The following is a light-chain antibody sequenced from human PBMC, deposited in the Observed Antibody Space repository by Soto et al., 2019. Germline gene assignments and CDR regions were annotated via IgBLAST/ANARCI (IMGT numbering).Light chain of an antibody. CDR1: QSVSSS. J-gene: IGKJ1*01. Sequence: EIVMTQSPVTLSVSPGERATLSCRASQSVSSSLAWYQQKPGQAPRLLIYGASTRATGLPARFSGSGSGTEYTLTISRLQSEDFAVYYCQQYYNWCMWKSGQRAKVNIK. V-gene: IGKV3-15*01. CDR3: QQYYNWCMWK. CDR2: GAS.